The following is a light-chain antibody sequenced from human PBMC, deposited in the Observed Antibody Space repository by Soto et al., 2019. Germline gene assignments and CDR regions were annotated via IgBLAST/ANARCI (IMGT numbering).Light chain of an antibody. CDR2: EVG. CDR1: ISDVGGYNY. V-gene: IGLV2-14*01. Sequence: QCALTQPSSVSGSPGQSITISCTGTISDVGGYNYVSWYQQHPGKAPKLMIYEVGNRPSGVSNRFSASKSGNTASLTISGLQAEDEADYYCSSYTSSTTRVFGTGTKVTVL. J-gene: IGLJ1*01. CDR3: SSYTSSTTRV.